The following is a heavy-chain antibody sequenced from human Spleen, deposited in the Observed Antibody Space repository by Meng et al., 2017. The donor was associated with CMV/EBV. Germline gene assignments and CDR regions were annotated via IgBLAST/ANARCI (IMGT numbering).Heavy chain of an antibody. CDR1: EFTFSSYW. Sequence: GESLKISCAASEFTFSSYWMTWVRQAPGKGLEWVANIKEDGSEKYYVDSVKGRFTISRDNAKNSLYLQMNSLRVEDTAVYYCARDPYGGTLYWGQGAQVTVSS. V-gene: IGHV3-7*03. D-gene: IGHD3-10*01. CDR2: IKEDGSEK. J-gene: IGHJ4*02. CDR3: ARDPYGGTLY.